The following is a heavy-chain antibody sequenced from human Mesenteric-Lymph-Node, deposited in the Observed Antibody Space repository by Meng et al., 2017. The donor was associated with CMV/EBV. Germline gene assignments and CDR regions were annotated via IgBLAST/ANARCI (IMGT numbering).Heavy chain of an antibody. CDR3: ARDVSISTITAGF. D-gene: IGHD5-24*01. CDR1: EFTFSNYW. V-gene: IGHV3-7*03. CDR2: INQDGSEK. Sequence: GESLKISCAASEFTFSNYWMSWVRQAPGKGLESVANINQDGSEKYYVDSVKGRFTISKDNAENSLYLQMNSLRAEDTAVYYCARDVSISTITAGFWGQGALVTVSS. J-gene: IGHJ4*02.